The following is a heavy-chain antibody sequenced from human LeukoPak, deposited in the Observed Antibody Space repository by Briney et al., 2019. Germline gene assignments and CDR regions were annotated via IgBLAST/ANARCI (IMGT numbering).Heavy chain of an antibody. CDR3: AKGRGSGTYVDYYYYMDV. CDR2: ISGSGGST. Sequence: GSLRLSCAASGFTFSAYGMSWVRQAPGKGLEWVSAISGSGGSTYYADSVKGRFTISRDNSKNTLYLQMNSLRAEDTAVYYCAKGRGSGTYVDYYYYMDVWGKGTTITVSS. V-gene: IGHV3-23*01. J-gene: IGHJ6*03. D-gene: IGHD3-10*01. CDR1: GFTFSAYG.